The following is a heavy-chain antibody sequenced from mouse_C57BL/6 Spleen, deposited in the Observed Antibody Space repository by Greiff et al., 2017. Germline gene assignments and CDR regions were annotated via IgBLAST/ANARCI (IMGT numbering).Heavy chain of an antibody. CDR2: IYPGDGDT. J-gene: IGHJ2*01. CDR1: GYAFSSSW. CDR3: ARSNYYGSSYYFDY. Sequence: QVQLQQSGPELVKPGASVKISCKASGYAFSSSWMIWVKQRPGKGLEWIGRIYPGDGDTNYNGKFKGKATLTADKSSSTAYMQLSSLTSEDSAVYFCARSNYYGSSYYFDYWGQGTTLTVSS. V-gene: IGHV1-82*01. D-gene: IGHD1-1*01.